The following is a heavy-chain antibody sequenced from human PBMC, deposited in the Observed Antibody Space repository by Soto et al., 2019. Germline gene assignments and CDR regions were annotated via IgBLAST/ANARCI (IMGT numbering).Heavy chain of an antibody. CDR2: IWYDGSNK. V-gene: IGHV3-33*01. CDR3: AREGGYSSSTDWFDP. Sequence: QVQLVESGGGVVQPGRSLRLSCAASGFTFSSYGMHWVRQAPGKGLEWVAVIWYDGSNKYYADSVKGRFTISRDNSKNTLDLEMNSLRAEDTAVYYCAREGGYSSSTDWFDPWGQGTLVTVSS. CDR1: GFTFSSYG. J-gene: IGHJ5*02. D-gene: IGHD6-6*01.